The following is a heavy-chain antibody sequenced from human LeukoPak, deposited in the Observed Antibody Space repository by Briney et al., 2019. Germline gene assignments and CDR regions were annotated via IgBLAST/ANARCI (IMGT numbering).Heavy chain of an antibody. V-gene: IGHV4-59*01. Sequence: SETLSLTCTVSGGSISSYYWSWIRQPPEKGLEWIGYIYYSGSTNYNPSLKSRVTISVDTSKNQFSLKLSSVTAADTAVYYCAGAAAGPHWFDPWGQGTLVTASS. J-gene: IGHJ5*02. CDR3: AGAAAGPHWFDP. D-gene: IGHD6-13*01. CDR1: GGSISSYY. CDR2: IYYSGST.